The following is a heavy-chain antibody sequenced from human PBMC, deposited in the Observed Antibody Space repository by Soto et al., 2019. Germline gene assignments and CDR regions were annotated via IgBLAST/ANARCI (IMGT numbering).Heavy chain of an antibody. V-gene: IGHV1-18*01. Sequence: QVHLVQSGAEVKKPGASVKVSCKGSGYAFTTYGITWVRQAPGQGLERMGWISAHNGNTNYAQKHQGRVTVTRDTSTSTAYMALRSLRSDDTAVYYCARGRYGDYWGQGALVTVSS. J-gene: IGHJ4*02. D-gene: IGHD1-1*01. CDR2: ISAHNGNT. CDR1: GYAFTTYG. CDR3: ARGRYGDY.